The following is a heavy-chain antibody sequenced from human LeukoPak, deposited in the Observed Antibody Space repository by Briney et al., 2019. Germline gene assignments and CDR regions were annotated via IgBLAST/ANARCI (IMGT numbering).Heavy chain of an antibody. J-gene: IGHJ5*02. V-gene: IGHV4-34*01. CDR1: GGSLSGYY. CDR3: ARSDSGIYGGNSRFIWFDP. CDR2: INHSGIT. D-gene: IGHD4-23*01. Sequence: SETLSLTCALYGGSLSGYYWSWIRQPPGKGLELIGEINHSGITNYNPSLKSRVTISVDTSKKQFSLKLRSVTAADTAVYYCARSDSGIYGGNSRFIWFDPWGQGTLVTVSS.